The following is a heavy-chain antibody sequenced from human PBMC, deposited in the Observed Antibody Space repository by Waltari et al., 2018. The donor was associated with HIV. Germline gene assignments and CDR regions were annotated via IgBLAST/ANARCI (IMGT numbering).Heavy chain of an antibody. CDR3: TTAPDY. CDR2: IKSRADGGTT. J-gene: IGHJ4*02. Sequence: EVQLVESGGGLVKPGGSLRLSCAASGFTFSNAGMTCVRQAPGKGLEWVGRIKSRADGGTTDHAAPVKDRFTISRDDSKSTLFLQMNSLKTEDTAVYYCTTAPDYWGQGTLVTVSS. V-gene: IGHV3-15*01. CDR1: GFTFSNAG.